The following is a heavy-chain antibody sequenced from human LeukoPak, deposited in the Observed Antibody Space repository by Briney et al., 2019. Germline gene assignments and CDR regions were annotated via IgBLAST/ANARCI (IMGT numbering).Heavy chain of an antibody. V-gene: IGHV3-23*01. CDR3: AKKVYSSSWYVAYFDC. CDR1: GFTFSSYA. Sequence: GGSLGLSCAASGFTFSSYAMSWVRQAPGKGLEWVSVISGSGGSTYYTDSVKGRFTISRDNSKNTLYLQMNSLRAEDTAVYYCAKKVYSSSWYVAYFDCWDQGTLVTVSS. CDR2: ISGSGGST. J-gene: IGHJ4*02. D-gene: IGHD6-13*01.